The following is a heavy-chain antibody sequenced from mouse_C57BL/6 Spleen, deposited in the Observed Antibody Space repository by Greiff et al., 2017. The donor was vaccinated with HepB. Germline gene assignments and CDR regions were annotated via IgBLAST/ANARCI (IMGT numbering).Heavy chain of an antibody. J-gene: IGHJ2*01. CDR3: ATFTTVVGGDFDY. Sequence: QVQLQQPGAELVKPGASVKMSCKASGYTFTSYWITWVKQRPGQGLEWIGDIYPGSGSTNYNEKFKSKATLTVDTSSSTAYMQLSSLTSEDSAVYYCATFTTVVGGDFDYWGQGTTLTVSS. V-gene: IGHV1-55*01. CDR2: IYPGSGST. D-gene: IGHD1-1*01. CDR1: GYTFTSYW.